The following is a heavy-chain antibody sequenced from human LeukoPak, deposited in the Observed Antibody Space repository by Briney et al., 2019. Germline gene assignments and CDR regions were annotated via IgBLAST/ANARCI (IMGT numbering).Heavy chain of an antibody. J-gene: IGHJ5*02. CDR1: GGSNNSYY. Sequence: SETLSLTCTVSGGSNNSYYWSWIRQPPGKGLEWIGYTHPSGNTNYSPSLKSPVTISIDTSRNQFSLKLSSVTAADTAVYYCARKAPKKGWFDPWGQGTLVTVSS. CDR2: THPSGNT. V-gene: IGHV4-4*09. CDR3: ARKAPKKGWFDP.